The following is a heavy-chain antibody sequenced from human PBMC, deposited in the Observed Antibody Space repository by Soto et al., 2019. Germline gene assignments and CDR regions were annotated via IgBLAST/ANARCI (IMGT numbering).Heavy chain of an antibody. CDR2: ISYDGSNK. CDR1: GFTFSSYA. D-gene: IGHD4-4*01. V-gene: IGHV3-30-3*01. J-gene: IGHJ6*02. CDR3: ARDGDYSQYYYGMDG. Sequence: GGSLRLSCAAAGFTFSSYAMRLVRQDPGKGLEWVAVISYDGSNKYYADSVKGRFTISRDNSKNTLYLQMNSLRAEDTAVYDCARDGDYSQYYYGMDGWGQGTTVTFSS.